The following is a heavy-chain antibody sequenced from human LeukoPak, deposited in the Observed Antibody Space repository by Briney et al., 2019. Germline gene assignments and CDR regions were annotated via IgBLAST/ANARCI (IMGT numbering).Heavy chain of an antibody. CDR1: GGSISSSSYY. V-gene: IGHV4-39*01. CDR3: ARHVGIWTYSGGAGYYYYYMDV. CDR2: IYYSGST. Sequence: MTSETLSLTCTISGGSISSSSYYWGWIRQPPGKGLEWIGSIYYSGSTYYNPSLKSRVTISVDTSKNQFSLKLSSVTAADTAVYYCARHVGIWTYSGGAGYYYYYMDVWGKGTTVTVSS. J-gene: IGHJ6*03. D-gene: IGHD3/OR15-3a*01.